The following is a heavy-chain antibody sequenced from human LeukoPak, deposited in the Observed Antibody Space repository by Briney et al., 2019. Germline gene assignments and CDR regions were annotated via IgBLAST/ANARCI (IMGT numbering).Heavy chain of an antibody. CDR2: IRYDGSNK. Sequence: GGSLRLSCAASGFTFSSYGMHWVRQAPGKGLEWVAFIRYDGSNKYYADSVKGRFTISRDNSKNTLYLQMNSLRAEDTAVYYCATSNDFWSGYSNYYYYYYMDVWGKGTTVTVSS. J-gene: IGHJ6*03. V-gene: IGHV3-30*02. D-gene: IGHD3-3*01. CDR3: ATSNDFWSGYSNYYYYYYMDV. CDR1: GFTFSSYG.